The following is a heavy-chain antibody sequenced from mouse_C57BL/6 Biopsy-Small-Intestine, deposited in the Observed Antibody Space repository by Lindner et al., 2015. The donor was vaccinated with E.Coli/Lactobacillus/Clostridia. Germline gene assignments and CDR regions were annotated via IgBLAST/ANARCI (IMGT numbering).Heavy chain of an antibody. CDR1: GYTFTNYW. V-gene: IGHV1-63*01. J-gene: IGHJ2*01. CDR2: IYPGGGYT. Sequence: VQLQESGAELVRPGTSVKMSCKASGYTFTNYWIGWAKQRPGHGLEWIGDIYPGGGYTNYNEKFKGKATLTADKSSSTAYMQFSSLTSEDSAIYYCARDYGSSYFVLLGPKAPLSQSPQ. D-gene: IGHD1-1*01. CDR3: ARDYGSSYFVL.